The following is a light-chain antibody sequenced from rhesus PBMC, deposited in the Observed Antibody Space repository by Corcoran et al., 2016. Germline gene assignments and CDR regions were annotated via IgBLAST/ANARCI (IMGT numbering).Light chain of an antibody. CDR1: ESVGSY. V-gene: IGKV3-40*03. CDR2: SAY. CDR3: QQYNDLLLT. J-gene: IGKJ4*01. Sequence: EIVMTQSPATLSLSPGETATLSCRASESVGSYLAWYQQKPGQAPKLLVHSAYFRATGIPARFSGSGSWTEFTLTISSLEPEDVGVYHCQQYNDLLLTFGGGTKVEIK.